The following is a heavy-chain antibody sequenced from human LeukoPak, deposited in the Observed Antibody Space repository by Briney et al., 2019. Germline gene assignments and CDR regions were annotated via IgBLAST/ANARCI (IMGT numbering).Heavy chain of an antibody. J-gene: IGHJ6*03. CDR2: ISWNSGTI. Sequence: PGGSLRLSCAASGFTFDDYAMHWVRQAPGKGLEWVSGISWNSGTIYYADSVKGRFTISRDNAKNSLYLQMNSLRAEDTAVYYCARGSVGARYYYYYMDVWGKGTTVTISS. V-gene: IGHV3-9*01. CDR3: ARGSVGARYYYYYMDV. CDR1: GFTFDDYA. D-gene: IGHD1-26*01.